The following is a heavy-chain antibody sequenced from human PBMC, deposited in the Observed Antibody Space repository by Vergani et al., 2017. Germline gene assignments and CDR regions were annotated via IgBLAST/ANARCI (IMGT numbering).Heavy chain of an antibody. Sequence: QLQLQESGSGLVKPSQTLSLTCAVSGDSITNGGFSWNWIRQPPGKGPEWIGYIFPSGNSDYNPSLKNRDSISLDKSKNQFSLWVNSVTAADTAVYFCARASLRALVGYYYYMDVWGKVKTVVVSS. D-gene: IGHD3-16*02. J-gene: IGHJ6*03. V-gene: IGHV4-30-2*01. CDR1: GDSITNGGFS. CDR2: IFPSGNS. CDR3: ARASLRALVGYYYYMDV.